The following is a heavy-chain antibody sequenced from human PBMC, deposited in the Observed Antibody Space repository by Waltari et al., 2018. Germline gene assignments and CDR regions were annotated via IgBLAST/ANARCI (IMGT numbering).Heavy chain of an antibody. J-gene: IGHJ4*02. V-gene: IGHV4-4*07. D-gene: IGHD4-4*01. CDR3: ARDTYSNYLYYFDS. CDR1: DDSINTYY. CDR2: IHSSGST. Sequence: QVQLQESGPGLVKPSETLSLTCTVSDDSINTYYWSWIRQPAGKGLEWIGRIHSSGSTYLNPSLKSRVTMSIDTPNYQFSLKLSSVTAADAAVYYCARDTYSNYLYYFDSWGQGTLVTVSS.